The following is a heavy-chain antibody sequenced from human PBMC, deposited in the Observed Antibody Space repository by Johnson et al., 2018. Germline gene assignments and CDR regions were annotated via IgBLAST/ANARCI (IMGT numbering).Heavy chain of an antibody. CDR3: SRIPHKGTGRSGYYHYGLDV. Sequence: QVQLQQWGAGLLKPSETLSLTCGIFGGSFSNYYWTWIRQPPGKGLEWIGEVNHSGATNNNPSLDSRVTLSVDLSKNQFSLQLTTMTAEDTANYYCSRIPHKGTGRSGYYHYGLDVWGQGTTVTVSS. J-gene: IGHJ6*02. V-gene: IGHV4-34*01. CDR1: GGSFSNYY. CDR2: VNHSGAT. D-gene: IGHD2-15*01.